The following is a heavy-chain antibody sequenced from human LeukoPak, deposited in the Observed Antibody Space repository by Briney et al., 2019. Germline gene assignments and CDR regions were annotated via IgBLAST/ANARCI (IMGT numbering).Heavy chain of an antibody. J-gene: IGHJ4*02. D-gene: IGHD3-10*01. Sequence: GGSLRLSCAASAFTVISNYMSWVRQAPGKGLEWVSVIYSGGSTYYADSVKGRFTISRDNSKNTLYLQMNSLRAEDTAVYYCASELWFGELLTSDYWGQGTLVTVSS. V-gene: IGHV3-66*02. CDR1: AFTVISNY. CDR2: IYSGGST. CDR3: ASELWFGELLTSDY.